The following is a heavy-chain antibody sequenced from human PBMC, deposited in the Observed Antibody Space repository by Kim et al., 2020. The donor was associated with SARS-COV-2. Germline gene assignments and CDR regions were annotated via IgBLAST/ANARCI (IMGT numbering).Heavy chain of an antibody. Sequence: GESLKISCKGSGYSFTSYWIGWVRQMPGKGLEWMGIIYPGDSDTRYSPSFQGQVTLSADKSISTAYLQWSSLKASDTAMYYCARRSSWYQGGYYYYGMDVWGQGTTVTVSS. J-gene: IGHJ6*02. V-gene: IGHV5-51*01. D-gene: IGHD6-13*01. CDR3: ARRSSWYQGGYYYYGMDV. CDR2: IYPGDSDT. CDR1: GYSFTSYW.